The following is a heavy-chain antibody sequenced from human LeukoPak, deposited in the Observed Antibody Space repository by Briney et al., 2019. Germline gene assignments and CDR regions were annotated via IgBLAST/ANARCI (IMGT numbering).Heavy chain of an antibody. Sequence: GSLRLSCAASGFTFSSYEMNWVRQAPGKGLEWVSYISSSGSTIYYADSVKGRFTISRDNSKNTLYLQMNSLRAEDTTVYYCAKGGLATLASWGQGALVTVSS. CDR1: GFTFSSYE. J-gene: IGHJ5*02. D-gene: IGHD3-22*01. V-gene: IGHV3-48*03. CDR2: ISSSGSTI. CDR3: AKGGLATLAS.